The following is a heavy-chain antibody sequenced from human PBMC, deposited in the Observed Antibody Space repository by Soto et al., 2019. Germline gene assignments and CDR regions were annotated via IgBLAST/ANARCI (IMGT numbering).Heavy chain of an antibody. CDR2: IYPGDSDT. J-gene: IGHJ6*04. CDR1: GYSFTSYW. V-gene: IGHV5-51*01. Sequence: VEALKITWKGSGYSFTSYWIGWVRQMPGKGLEWMVIIYPGDSDTRYSPSLQGQVTISADKSISTAYLQWSSLKASDTAMHYRASGIAARPPYYYYGMYXWGKGTTVTVSX. D-gene: IGHD6-6*01. CDR3: ASGIAARPPYYYYGMYX.